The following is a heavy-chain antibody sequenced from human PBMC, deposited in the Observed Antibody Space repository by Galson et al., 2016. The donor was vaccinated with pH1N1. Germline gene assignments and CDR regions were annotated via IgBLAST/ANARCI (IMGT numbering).Heavy chain of an antibody. J-gene: IGHJ5*01. V-gene: IGHV4-39*01. CDR3: ARNFSLITYSSDGGASGGRKMYNWFES. CDR2: IYYSGST. CDR1: GGFISGSRHY. D-gene: IGHD2-15*01. Sequence: TLSLTCTVSGGFISGSRHYWAWIRQSPGKALEWIGSIYYSGSTTYNPSLKSRVTMSVDTSRNQFSLKINSLSAADTAVYFCARNFSLITYSSDGGASGGRKMYNWFESWGQGTLVSVSS.